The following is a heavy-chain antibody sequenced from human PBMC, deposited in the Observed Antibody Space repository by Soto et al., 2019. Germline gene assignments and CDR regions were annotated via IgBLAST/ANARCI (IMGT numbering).Heavy chain of an antibody. Sequence: GSLRLSCAASGFTFSSYGIHWVRQAPGKGLEWVAVISYDGSNKYYADSVKGRFTISRDNSKNLLYLQMNSLGAEDTAVYYCAKDSPGVAVAGRSPHFDQWGQGTLVTVSS. V-gene: IGHV3-30*18. J-gene: IGHJ4*02. D-gene: IGHD6-13*01. CDR2: ISYDGSNK. CDR1: GFTFSSYG. CDR3: AKDSPGVAVAGRSPHFDQ.